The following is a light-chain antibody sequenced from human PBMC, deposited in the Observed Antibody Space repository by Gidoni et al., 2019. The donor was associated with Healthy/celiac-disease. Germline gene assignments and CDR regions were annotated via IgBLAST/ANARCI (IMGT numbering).Light chain of an antibody. CDR3: QQSYSTLPT. V-gene: IGKV1-39*01. CDR2: AAS. J-gene: IGKJ5*01. Sequence: DIQMTQSPSSLSASVGDRVTITCRASQSISSYLNLYQQKPGKAPKLLIYAASSLQSGDPARFSGNGSGTDFTLTISSLQPEEFATYYCQQSYSTLPTFXXXTRLEIK. CDR1: QSISSY.